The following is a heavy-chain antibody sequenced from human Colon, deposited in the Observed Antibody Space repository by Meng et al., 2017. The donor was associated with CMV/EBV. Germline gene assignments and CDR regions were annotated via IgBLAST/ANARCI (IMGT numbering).Heavy chain of an antibody. CDR1: GFPIVSHY. D-gene: IGHD1-7*01. J-gene: IGHJ4*02. CDR2: IYAVGTP. Sequence: GESLKISWSASGFPIVSHYMAWVRQAPGKGLEWVSLIYAVGTPYYADSVKGRFTISRDNDRNIIDLQMSSLTADDTAIYYCVTGTTGYFDLWGQGTLVTVSS. V-gene: IGHV3-53*01. CDR3: VTGTTGYFDL.